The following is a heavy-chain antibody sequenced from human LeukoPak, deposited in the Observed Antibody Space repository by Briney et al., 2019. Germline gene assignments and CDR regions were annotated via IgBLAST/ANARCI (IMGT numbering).Heavy chain of an antibody. J-gene: IGHJ6*02. Sequence: GGSLRLSCTASGFTFNNYWMSWVRQASGKGLEWVANIKQDGSEKLYVDSVRGRFTISRDNAKNSLFLQMSTLRAEDTAVYYCARVRYYEDVWGQGTTVTVSS. CDR2: IKQDGSEK. CDR1: GFTFNNYW. V-gene: IGHV3-7*01. CDR3: ARVRYYEDV. D-gene: IGHD2/OR15-2a*01.